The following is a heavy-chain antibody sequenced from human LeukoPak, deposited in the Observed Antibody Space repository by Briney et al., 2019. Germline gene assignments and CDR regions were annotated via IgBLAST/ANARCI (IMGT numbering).Heavy chain of an antibody. J-gene: IGHJ5*02. V-gene: IGHV4-34*01. CDR3: AKCSGGNCYHSDDH. CDR1: GGSFSGHY. CDR2: INHSGRT. D-gene: IGHD2-15*01. Sequence: SETLSLTCAVYGGSFSGHYWSWIRQPPGKGLEWIGEINHSGRTNYNPSLKSRVTISVDTSKNQFSLKLNSVTAADTAVYYCAKCSGGNCYHSDDHWGQGTLVTVSP.